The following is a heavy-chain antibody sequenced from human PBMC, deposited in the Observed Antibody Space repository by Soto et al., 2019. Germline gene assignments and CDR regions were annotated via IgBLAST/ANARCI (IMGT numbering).Heavy chain of an antibody. CDR2: ISAYNGNT. CDR3: ARGLSIFGVVPNWFDP. Sequence: ASVKVSCKASGYTFTSYGIIWVRQAPGQGLEWMGWISAYNGNTNYAQKLQGRVTMTTDTSTSTAYMELRSLRSDDTAVYYCARGLSIFGVVPNWFDPWGQGTLVTVSS. J-gene: IGHJ5*02. CDR1: GYTFTSYG. V-gene: IGHV1-18*01. D-gene: IGHD3-3*01.